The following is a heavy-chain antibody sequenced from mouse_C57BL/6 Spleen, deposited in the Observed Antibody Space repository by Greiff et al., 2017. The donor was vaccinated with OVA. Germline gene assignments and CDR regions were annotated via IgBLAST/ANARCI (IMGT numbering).Heavy chain of an antibody. CDR1: GYAFSSSW. CDR2: IYPGDGDT. Sequence: VKLVESGPELVKPGASVKISCKASGYAFSSSWMNWVKQRPGKGLEGIGRIYPGDGDTNYNGKFKGKATLTADKSSSTAYMQLSSLTSEDSAVYFCARSSLYYGSSYDAYWGQGTLVTVSA. CDR3: ARSSLYYGSSYDAY. D-gene: IGHD1-1*01. V-gene: IGHV1-82*01. J-gene: IGHJ3*01.